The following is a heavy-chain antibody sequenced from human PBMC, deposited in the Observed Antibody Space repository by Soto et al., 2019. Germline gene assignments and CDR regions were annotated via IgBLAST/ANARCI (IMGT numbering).Heavy chain of an antibody. J-gene: IGHJ4*02. D-gene: IGHD1-1*01. CDR3: ANLGRGNWKVDY. CDR2: ISGSGGST. CDR1: PVTFCSYA. Sequence: EVSLGLSFGASPVTFCSYAMGGVRKAPGKGLEWVSAISGSGGSTYYADSVKGRFTISRDNSKNTLYLQMNSLRAEDTAVYYCANLGRGNWKVDYWGQGTLVTFS. V-gene: IGHV3-23*01.